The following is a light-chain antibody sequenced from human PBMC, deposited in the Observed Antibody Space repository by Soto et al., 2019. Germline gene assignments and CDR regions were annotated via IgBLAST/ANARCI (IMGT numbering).Light chain of an antibody. J-gene: IGLJ1*01. V-gene: IGLV2-23*01. CDR3: CSHAGSNTYV. CDR2: EGF. Sequence: QSVLTQPASVSGSPGQSITISCTGTSSDVGSGNVVSWYQHYPGKAPQLMIYEGFKRPSGVSSRFSGYKSGNTASLTISGLQAEDEADYYCCSHAGSNTYVFGTGTKLTVL. CDR1: SSDVGSGNV.